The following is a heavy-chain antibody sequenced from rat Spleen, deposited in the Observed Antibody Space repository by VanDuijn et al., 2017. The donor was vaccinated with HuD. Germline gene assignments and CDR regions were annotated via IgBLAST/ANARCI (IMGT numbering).Heavy chain of an antibody. CDR1: GFTFSDYY. CDR3: VRQGYLRDWYFDF. CDR2: ISYDGSTT. D-gene: IGHD2-5*01. J-gene: IGHJ1*01. Sequence: EVQLVESDGGLVQPGRSLKLSCATSGFTFSDYYMAWVLQAPTKGLDWVATISYDGSTTYYRDSVKGRFTISRDDGKSTLYLEMDSLRSEDMATYYCVRQGYLRDWYFDFWGPGTMVTVSS. V-gene: IGHV5-29*01.